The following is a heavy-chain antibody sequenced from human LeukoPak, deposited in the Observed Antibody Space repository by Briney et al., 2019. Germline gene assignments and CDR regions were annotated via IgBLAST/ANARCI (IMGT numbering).Heavy chain of an antibody. Sequence: PGGSLRLSCAASGFTFSSYSMNWVRQAPGKGLEWVSSISSSSSTHLYHADSVKGRFAISRDNAKNSLYLQMNSLRAEDTAVYYCARDLIVEGTAILGYWGQGTLVTVSS. J-gene: IGHJ4*02. CDR1: GFTFSSYS. V-gene: IGHV3-21*01. CDR2: ISSSSSTHL. CDR3: ARDLIVEGTAILGY. D-gene: IGHD1-26*01.